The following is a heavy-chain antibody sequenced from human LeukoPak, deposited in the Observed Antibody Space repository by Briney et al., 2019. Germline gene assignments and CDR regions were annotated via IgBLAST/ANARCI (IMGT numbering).Heavy chain of an antibody. CDR2: INHSGST. Sequence: PSETLSLTCAVYGGSFSGYYWSWIRQPPGKGLEWIGEINHSGSTNYNPSLKSRVTISVDTSKNQFSLKLSSVTAADTAVYYCARVFNYDSSGYSGALDYWGQGTLVTVSS. CDR3: ARVFNYDSSGYSGALDY. D-gene: IGHD3-22*01. J-gene: IGHJ4*02. CDR1: GGSFSGYY. V-gene: IGHV4-34*01.